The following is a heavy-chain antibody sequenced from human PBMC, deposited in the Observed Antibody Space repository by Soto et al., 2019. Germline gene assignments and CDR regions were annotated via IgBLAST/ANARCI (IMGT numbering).Heavy chain of an antibody. CDR2: MNPNTGNS. V-gene: IGHV1-8*01. J-gene: IGHJ4*02. D-gene: IGHD1-1*01. CDR3: ARRAETNGWNGFGADKYYFDF. CDR1: GYTFTSYD. Sequence: GASVKVSCKASGYTFTSYDIYCVLQSTLQWLDWMGWMNPNTGNSGYAQKFQGRVTVTSDTSINTVHMELSSLRSEDTAVYYCARRAETNGWNGFGADKYYFDFWGQGTLVTVSS.